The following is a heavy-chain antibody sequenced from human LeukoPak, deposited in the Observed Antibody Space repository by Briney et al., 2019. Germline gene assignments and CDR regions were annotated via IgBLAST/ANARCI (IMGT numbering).Heavy chain of an antibody. V-gene: IGHV3-53*01. Sequence: TGGSLRLSCAASGFAVKSSYMSWVRQAPGKGLEWVSVLYAGGESYNADSVLGRFTISRDNSKNTLYLQMNGLRAEDTALYYCAKDRLPVQRGIDYWGQGTLVTVSS. CDR1: GFAVKSSY. J-gene: IGHJ4*02. CDR2: LYAGGES. D-gene: IGHD3-16*01. CDR3: AKDRLPVQRGIDY.